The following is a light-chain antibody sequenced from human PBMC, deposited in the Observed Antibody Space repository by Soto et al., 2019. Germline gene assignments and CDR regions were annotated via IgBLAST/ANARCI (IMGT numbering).Light chain of an antibody. CDR1: QSLLHSNGYNY. V-gene: IGKV2-28*01. Sequence: IVMTQSPLSLPVTPGEPASISCRSSQSLLHSNGYNYLDWYLQKPGQSPQLLISLGSNRASGVPDRFSGSRSGTDFTLKISRVEAEDVGVYYCRQALQTPLTFGGGTKVEIK. CDR3: RQALQTPLT. CDR2: LGS. J-gene: IGKJ4*01.